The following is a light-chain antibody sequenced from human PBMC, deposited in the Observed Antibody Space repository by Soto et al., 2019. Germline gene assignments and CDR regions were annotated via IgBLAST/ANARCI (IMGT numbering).Light chain of an antibody. V-gene: IGKV3-20*01. CDR3: HQYCDSVWT. Sequence: EIVLTQSPGTLSLSPGEGATLSCRASQSLSTSFVAWFQQKPGQAPRLLIYGASSRAPGIPDRFSGSGSGTDFARTISRLEPEDFAVYYCHQYCDSVWTFGQGTKVEIK. J-gene: IGKJ1*01. CDR2: GAS. CDR1: QSLSTSF.